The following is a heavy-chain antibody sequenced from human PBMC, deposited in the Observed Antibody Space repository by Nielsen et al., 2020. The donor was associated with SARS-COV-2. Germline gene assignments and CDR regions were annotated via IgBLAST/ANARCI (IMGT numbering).Heavy chain of an antibody. J-gene: IGHJ5*02. V-gene: IGHV4-31*03. CDR1: GGSFSGGGSS. Sequence: SETLSLTCSVSGGSFSGGGSSYSWIRQHPGKGLEWIGLRHYTGNTYYNPSLQSRLFISVDTSKNQFSLRLSSVTAADTAVYYCATGAGWFDPWGQGTRVTVSS. CDR2: RHYTGNT. CDR3: ATGAGWFDP. D-gene: IGHD6-19*01.